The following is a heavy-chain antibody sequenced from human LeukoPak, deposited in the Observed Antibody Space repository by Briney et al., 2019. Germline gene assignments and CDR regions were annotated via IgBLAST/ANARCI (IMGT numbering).Heavy chain of an antibody. CDR3: AKERGHGHAFDI. D-gene: IGHD3/OR15-3a*01. Sequence: PGGSLRLSCAASGFTFSSYCMHWVRQAPGKVLEWMAFISYDRSNKYYADSVKGRFTLSRDNSKNTLYLQMNSLRAEDTVVYYCAKERGHGHAFDIWGQGTMVTVSS. CDR2: ISYDRSNK. V-gene: IGHV3-30*18. CDR1: GFTFSSYC. J-gene: IGHJ3*02.